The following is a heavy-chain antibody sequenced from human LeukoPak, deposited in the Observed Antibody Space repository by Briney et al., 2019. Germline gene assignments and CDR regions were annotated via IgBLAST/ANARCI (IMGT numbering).Heavy chain of an antibody. CDR2: IYYSGST. CDR3: ARAIPLHYYGSGSYNWFDS. J-gene: IGHJ5*01. D-gene: IGHD3-10*01. CDR1: GGSISSYY. V-gene: IGHV4-59*08. Sequence: KPSETLSLTCTVSGGSISSYYWSWIRQPPGKGLEWIGYIYYSGSTNYNPSLKSRVTISVDTSKNQFSLKLSSVTAADTAVYYCARAIPLHYYGSGSYNWFDSWGQGTLVTVSS.